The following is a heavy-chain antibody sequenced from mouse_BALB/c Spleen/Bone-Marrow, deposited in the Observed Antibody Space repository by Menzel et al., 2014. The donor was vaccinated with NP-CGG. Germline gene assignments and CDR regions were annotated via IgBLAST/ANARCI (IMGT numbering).Heavy chain of an antibody. V-gene: IGHV14-3*02. J-gene: IGHJ3*01. CDR3: ARDYGRTAWFAY. CDR2: IDPANGNT. D-gene: IGHD1-1*01. Sequence: EVQLQQSGAELVKPGASVKLSYTASGFNIKDTYIHWVKQRPEQGLEWIGGIDPANGNTKYDPKFQGKATITADTSSNTAYLQLISLTSEDTAVYYCARDYGRTAWFAYWGQGTLVTVSA. CDR1: GFNIKDTY.